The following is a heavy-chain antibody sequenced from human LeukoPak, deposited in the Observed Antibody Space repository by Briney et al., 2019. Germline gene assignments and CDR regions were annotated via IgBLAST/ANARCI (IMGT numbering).Heavy chain of an antibody. D-gene: IGHD2-21*02. J-gene: IGHJ3*02. CDR3: AREGPLAYCGGDCYYAFDI. CDR2: IYYSGST. CDR1: GGSISSYH. Sequence: SETLSLTCTVSGGSISSYHWSWIRQPPGKGLEWIGYIYYSGSTNYNPSLKSRVTISVDTSKNQFSLKLSSVTAADTAVYYCAREGPLAYCGGDCYYAFDIWGQGTMVTVSS. V-gene: IGHV4-59*01.